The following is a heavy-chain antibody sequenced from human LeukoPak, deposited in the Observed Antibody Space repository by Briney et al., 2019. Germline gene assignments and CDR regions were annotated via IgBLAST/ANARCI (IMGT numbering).Heavy chain of an antibody. V-gene: IGHV3-23*01. D-gene: IGHD5-18*01. CDR1: GFTFSSYA. CDR3: AKPSLTRRLPDFDY. Sequence: GGSLRLSCAASGFTFSSYAMSWVRQAPGKGLEWVSGISCICGTTYSADSMKGRFTISRDNPRNTLYLQMNSLRAEDTAVYYCAKPSLTRRLPDFDYWGLGTLVTVSS. CDR2: ISCICGTT. J-gene: IGHJ4*02.